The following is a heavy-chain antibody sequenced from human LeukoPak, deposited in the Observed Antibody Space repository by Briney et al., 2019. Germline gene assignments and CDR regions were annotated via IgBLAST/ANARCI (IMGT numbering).Heavy chain of an antibody. CDR1: GGSISSGSYY. CDR3: ARGTAYFRSGRNRYYYMDV. CDR2: IYTSGST. D-gene: IGHD3-10*01. J-gene: IGHJ6*03. V-gene: IGHV4-61*02. Sequence: SETLSLTCTVSGGSISSGSYYWSWIRQPAGKGLEWIGRIYTSGSTNYNPSLKSRVTISVDTSKNQFSLKLSSVTAADTAVYYCARGTAYFRSGRNRYYYMDVWGKGTTVTISS.